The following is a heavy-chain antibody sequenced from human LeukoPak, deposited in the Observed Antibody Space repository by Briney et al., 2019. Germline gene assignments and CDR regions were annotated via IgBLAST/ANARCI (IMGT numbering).Heavy chain of an antibody. CDR2: ISAYNGNT. CDR1: GYTFTSYG. CDR3: ARSYYDFWSGYYTGWYFDY. D-gene: IGHD3-3*01. V-gene: IGHV1-18*01. J-gene: IGHJ4*02. Sequence: ASVKVSCKASGYTFTSYGISWVRQVPGQGLEWMGWISAYNGNTNYAQKLQGRVTMTTDTSTSTAYMELRSLRSDDTAVYYCARSYYDFWSGYYTGWYFDYWGQGTLVTVSS.